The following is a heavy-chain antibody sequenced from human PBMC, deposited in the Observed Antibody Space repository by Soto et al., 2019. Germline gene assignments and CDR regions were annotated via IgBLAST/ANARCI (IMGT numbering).Heavy chain of an antibody. V-gene: IGHV4-39*02. CDR3: ARDERYSYGLGY. D-gene: IGHD5-18*01. CDR2: IYVTGNA. Sequence: PGEGLEWIGSIYVTGNAYYNPSFQRRVTVSQDASKNHFSLTLTSVTAADTAMYYCARDERYSYGLGYPGQGTFVTV. J-gene: IGHJ4*02.